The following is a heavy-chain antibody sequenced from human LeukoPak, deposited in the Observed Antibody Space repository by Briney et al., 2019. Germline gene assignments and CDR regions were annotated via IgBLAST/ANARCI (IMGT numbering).Heavy chain of an antibody. D-gene: IGHD6-19*01. Sequence: SETLSLTCGVSGGSFSSHYWTWIRQPPGKGLEWIGEINPRGSTNYNPSLESRVTVSADTSRNQLSLGLTSVTAADSAVYFCARGLRQGSAWSWGPKEKSYQYMDVWGTGTTVIVSS. CDR3: ARGLRQGSAWSWGPKEKSYQYMDV. CDR1: GGSFSSHY. V-gene: IGHV4-34*01. J-gene: IGHJ6*04. CDR2: INPRGST.